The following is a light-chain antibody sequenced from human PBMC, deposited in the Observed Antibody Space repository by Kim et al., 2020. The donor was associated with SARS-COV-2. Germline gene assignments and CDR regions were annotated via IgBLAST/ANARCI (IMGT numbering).Light chain of an antibody. J-gene: IGLJ2*01. Sequence: SSELTQDPAVSVALGQTVRITCQGDSLRNYFASWYQQKPGQAPKLVIYNSNNRPSGIPDRISGSTSGNTASLTIAGAQAEDEADYYCNSRDSSGTLFGGGTKLTVL. CDR1: SLRNYF. CDR2: NSN. V-gene: IGLV3-19*01. CDR3: NSRDSSGTL.